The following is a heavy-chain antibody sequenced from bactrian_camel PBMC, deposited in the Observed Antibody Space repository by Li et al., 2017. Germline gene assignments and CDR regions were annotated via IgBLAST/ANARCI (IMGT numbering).Heavy chain of an antibody. D-gene: IGHD2*01. CDR3: ARGPYCYTKLSVRDFTY. CDR1: GFTWSA. CDR2: LNTATHTT. V-gene: IGHV3S35*01. J-gene: IGHJ6*01. Sequence: VQLVESGGGLVQPGGSLRLSCAASGFTWSAWVRQAPGKGLECISSLNTATHTTYYPNLVKDRFTISTDNAKNTVYLQMNSLKVEDTAVYCAARGPYCYTKLSVRDFTYWGQGTQVTVS.